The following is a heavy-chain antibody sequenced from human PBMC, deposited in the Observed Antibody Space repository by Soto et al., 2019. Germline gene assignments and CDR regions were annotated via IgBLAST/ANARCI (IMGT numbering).Heavy chain of an antibody. Sequence: EVQLVESGGGLVQPGGSLRLSCAASGFTFSSYSMNWVRQAPGKGLEWVSYISSSSSTIYYAEAVEGRFTISRDNAKNSLYLQMNSLRDEYTALYYCARVIEVDSYDSSGYFLALDYWGQGTLVTVSS. CDR1: GFTFSSYS. V-gene: IGHV3-48*02. D-gene: IGHD3-22*01. CDR2: ISSSSSTI. J-gene: IGHJ4*02. CDR3: ARVIEVDSYDSSGYFLALDY.